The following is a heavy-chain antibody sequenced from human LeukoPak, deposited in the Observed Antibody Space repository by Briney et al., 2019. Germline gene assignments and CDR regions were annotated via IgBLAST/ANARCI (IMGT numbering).Heavy chain of an antibody. D-gene: IGHD3-22*01. V-gene: IGHV4-34*01. CDR3: ARRVGYYDSSGYYYYYYYMDV. CDR2: INHSGST. J-gene: IGHJ6*03. CDR1: GGSFSGYY. Sequence: PSETLSLTCAVYGGSFSGYYWSWIRQPPGKGLEWIGEINHSGSTNYNPSLKSRVTISVDTSKNQFSLKLSSVTAADTAVYYCARRVGYYDSSGYYYYYYYMDVWGKGTTVTISS.